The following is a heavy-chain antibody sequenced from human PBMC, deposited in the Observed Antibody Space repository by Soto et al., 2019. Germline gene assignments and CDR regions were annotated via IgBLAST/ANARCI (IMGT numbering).Heavy chain of an antibody. Sequence: QVQLVESGGGVVQPGRSLRLSCAASGFTFSSYAMNWVRQAPGKGLEWVALISYDGSNKYYADSVKGRFTISRDSSKNTLYLQMNSLRDAYTAFYYCGRCSSTSCHLGSDYWGQGTLVTVSS. CDR1: GFTFSSYA. D-gene: IGHD2-2*01. V-gene: IGHV3-30-3*01. J-gene: IGHJ4*02. CDR2: ISYDGSNK. CDR3: GRCSSTSCHLGSDY.